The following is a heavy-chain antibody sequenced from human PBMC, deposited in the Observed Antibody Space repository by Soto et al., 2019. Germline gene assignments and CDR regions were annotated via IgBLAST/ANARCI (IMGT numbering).Heavy chain of an antibody. V-gene: IGHV1-8*01. CDR1: GYTFTSYD. Sequence: QVQLVQSGAEVKKPGASVKVSCKASGYTFTSYDINWVRQATGQGFEYLGWMNPNRGNTGYVKKFQGRVTMTRDTSMGSDYMELSSLRSEDTAVYYCARGMKYGDYSRWFDPWGPGTPGHRLL. J-gene: IGHJ5*02. CDR3: ARGMKYGDYSRWFDP. D-gene: IGHD4-17*01. CDR2: MNPNRGNT.